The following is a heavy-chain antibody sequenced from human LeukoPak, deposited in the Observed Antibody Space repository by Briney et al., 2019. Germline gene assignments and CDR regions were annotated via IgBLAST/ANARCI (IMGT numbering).Heavy chain of an antibody. CDR3: ARRRYSTSSSVYFDY. CDR2: ISSSSSYI. J-gene: IGHJ4*02. V-gene: IGHV3-21*01. CDR1: GFTFSSYS. Sequence: GGSLRLSCAASGFTFSSYSMNWVRQAPGKGLEWVSSISSSSSYIYYADSVKGRFTISRDNAKNSVYLQMNSLRADDTTVYYCARRRYSTSSSVYFDYWGQGSLVTVSS. D-gene: IGHD2/OR15-2a*01.